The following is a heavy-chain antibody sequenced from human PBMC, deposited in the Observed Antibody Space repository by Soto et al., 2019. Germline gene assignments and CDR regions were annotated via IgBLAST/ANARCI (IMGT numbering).Heavy chain of an antibody. CDR2: VNAGNGNT. V-gene: IGHV1-3*01. CDR1: GYTFTSYA. CDR3: ARDVGYNWNLIDY. J-gene: IGHJ4*02. D-gene: IGHD1-20*01. Sequence: ASVKVSCKASGYTFTSYAIHWVRQAPGQRLEWMGWVNAGNGNTKYSQKLQGRVTITRDTSASTAYMELSSLRSEDTAVYYCARDVGYNWNLIDYWGQGILVTVSS.